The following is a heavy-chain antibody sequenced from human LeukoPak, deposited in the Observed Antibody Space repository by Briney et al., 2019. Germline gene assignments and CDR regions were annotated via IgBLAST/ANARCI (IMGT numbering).Heavy chain of an antibody. J-gene: IGHJ4*02. CDR1: GGSFSGYY. CDR2: INHSGST. CDR3: ARRAYYDFWSGLYYFDY. Sequence: PSETLSRTCAVYGGSFSGYYWSWIRQPPGKGLEWIGEINHSGSTNYNPSLKSRVTISVDTSKNQFSLKLSSVTAADTAVYYCARRAYYDFWSGLYYFDYWGQGTLVTVSS. V-gene: IGHV4-34*01. D-gene: IGHD3-3*01.